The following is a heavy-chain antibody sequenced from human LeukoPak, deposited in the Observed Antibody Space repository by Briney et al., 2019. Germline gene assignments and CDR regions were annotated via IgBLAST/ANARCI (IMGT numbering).Heavy chain of an antibody. CDR2: INWNGGST. V-gene: IGHV3-20*01. CDR1: GFTFDGYG. D-gene: IGHD6-13*01. Sequence: PGGSLRLSCAASGFTFDGYGMSWVRQAPGKGLEWVSGINWNGGSTGYADSVKGRFTISRDNAKNSLYLQMNSLRAEDTALYHCARGSGIAAAGTDKFDYWGQGTLVTVSS. J-gene: IGHJ4*02. CDR3: ARGSGIAAAGTDKFDY.